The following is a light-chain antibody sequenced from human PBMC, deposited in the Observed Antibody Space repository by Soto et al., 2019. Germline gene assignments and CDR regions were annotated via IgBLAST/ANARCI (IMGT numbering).Light chain of an antibody. J-gene: IGKJ5*01. V-gene: IGKV2-30*02. CDR3: MQGTHWPIT. CDR1: QRLVHSDGIAY. Sequence: DVVMTQSPLSLPVTRGQPAPISCRTNQRLVHSDGIAYFSWFQQRPGRSPRXLIYKVSNRDSGVPARFSGSGSGTDSALKISRVEAEDVGVYYCMQGTHWPITFGQGTRLEIK. CDR2: KVS.